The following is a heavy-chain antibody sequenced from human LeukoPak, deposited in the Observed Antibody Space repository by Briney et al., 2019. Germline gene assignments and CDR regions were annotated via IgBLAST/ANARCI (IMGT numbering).Heavy chain of an antibody. CDR2: IKQDGSEK. CDR1: GFAFSNYW. CDR3: ARDLYRIVVVPHYFDY. Sequence: GGSLRLSCAASGFAFSNYWMSWVRQAPGKGLEWVANIKQDGSEKFYVDSVKGRFTISRDNAKNSLYLQMNSLRADDTAMYYCARDLYRIVVVPHYFDYWGQGTLVTVSS. J-gene: IGHJ4*02. D-gene: IGHD3-22*01. V-gene: IGHV3-7*01.